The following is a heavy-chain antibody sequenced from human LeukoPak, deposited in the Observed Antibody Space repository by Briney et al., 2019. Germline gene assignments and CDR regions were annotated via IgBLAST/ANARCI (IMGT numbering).Heavy chain of an antibody. J-gene: IGHJ5*02. D-gene: IGHD1-26*01. V-gene: IGHV5-51*01. CDR3: ARNNIVGDYNWFDP. CDR1: GCSFTTYW. CDR2: IYPGDSDI. Sequence: GESLKISCEGSGCSFTTYWIGWVRQVPGKGLEWMGIIYPGDSDIRYSPSFQGQVTISADKSISTAYLQWSSLKASDTAMYYCARNNIVGDYNWFDPWGQGTLVTVSS.